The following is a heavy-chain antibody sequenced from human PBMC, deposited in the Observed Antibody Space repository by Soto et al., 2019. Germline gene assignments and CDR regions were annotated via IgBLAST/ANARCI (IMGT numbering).Heavy chain of an antibody. CDR3: AREILAARPGGTDV. Sequence: SETLSLTCAVSGGSISSSNWWSWVRQPPGKGLEWIGEIYHSGSTNYNPSLKSRVTISVDKSKNQFSLKLSSVTAADTAVYYCAREILAARPGGTDVCGQGVMVTVSS. D-gene: IGHD6-6*01. V-gene: IGHV4-4*02. J-gene: IGHJ6*02. CDR1: GGSISSSNW. CDR2: IYHSGST.